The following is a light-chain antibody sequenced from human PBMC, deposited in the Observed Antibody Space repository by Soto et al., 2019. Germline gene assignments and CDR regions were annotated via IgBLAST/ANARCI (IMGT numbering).Light chain of an antibody. CDR1: SGSVSTNSY. CDR2: STN. Sequence: QTVVTQEPSFSVSPGGTVTLTCGLNSGSVSTNSYPSWYQQTPGQTPRTLIYSTNNRSSGVPDRFSGSIVGNKAALTITGAQADDESDYYCLLYMASGIYFFGTGTKVTVL. J-gene: IGLJ1*01. V-gene: IGLV8-61*01. CDR3: LLYMASGIYF.